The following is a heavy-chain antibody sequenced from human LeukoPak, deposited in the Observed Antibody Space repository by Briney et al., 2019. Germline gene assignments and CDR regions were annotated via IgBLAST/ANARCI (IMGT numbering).Heavy chain of an antibody. J-gene: IGHJ4*02. Sequence: APVKVSCKASGYTFTGYYMHCVRQAPGHGLEWMGWINPNSGGTNYAQKFQLRGTVTRDTSLGTAYMELSRLRSDDTAVYYCAFIGRYCSSTSRSFDYWGQGTLVTVSS. D-gene: IGHD2-2*01. V-gene: IGHV1-2*02. CDR3: AFIGRYCSSTSRSFDY. CDR2: INPNSGGT. CDR1: GYTFTGYY.